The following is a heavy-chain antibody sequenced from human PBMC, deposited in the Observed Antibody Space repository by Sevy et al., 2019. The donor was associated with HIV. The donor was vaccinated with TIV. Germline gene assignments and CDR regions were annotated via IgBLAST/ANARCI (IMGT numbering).Heavy chain of an antibody. D-gene: IGHD3-10*01. CDR1: GFTFSSYE. CDR3: ARYPLYGSGSANYYYYYMDV. J-gene: IGHJ6*03. CDR2: ISSSGSTI. Sequence: GGSLRLSCAASGFTFSSYEMNWVRQAPGKGLEWVSYISSSGSTIYYADSVKGRFTISRDNAKNSLYLQMNSLRAEDTAIYYCARYPLYGSGSANYYYYYMDVWGKGTTVTVSS. V-gene: IGHV3-48*03.